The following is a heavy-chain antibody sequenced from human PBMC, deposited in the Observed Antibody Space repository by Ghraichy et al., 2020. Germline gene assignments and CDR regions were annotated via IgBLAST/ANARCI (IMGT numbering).Heavy chain of an antibody. CDR3: AKSDIQLWSGDFDY. CDR1: GYTFTGYY. Sequence: ALVKVSCKASGYTFTGYYMHWVRQAPGQGLEWMGWINPNSGGTNYAQKFQGRVTMTRDTSISTAYMELSRLRSDDTAVYYCAKSDIQLWSGDFDYWGQGTLVTVSS. V-gene: IGHV1-2*02. CDR2: INPNSGGT. J-gene: IGHJ4*02. D-gene: IGHD5-18*01.